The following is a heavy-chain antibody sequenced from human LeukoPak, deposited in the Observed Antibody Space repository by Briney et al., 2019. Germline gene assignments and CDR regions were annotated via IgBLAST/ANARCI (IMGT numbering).Heavy chain of an antibody. Sequence: PSETLSLTCTVSGGSISSGSYYWSWIRQPAGKGLEWIGRIYTSGSTNYNPSLKSRVTMSVDTSKNQFSLKLSSVTAADTAVYYCARVSRSSSSWTGGYYYYYMDVWGKGTTVTISS. CDR2: IYTSGST. CDR1: GGSISSGSYY. V-gene: IGHV4-61*02. J-gene: IGHJ6*03. D-gene: IGHD6-13*01. CDR3: ARVSRSSSSWTGGYYYYYMDV.